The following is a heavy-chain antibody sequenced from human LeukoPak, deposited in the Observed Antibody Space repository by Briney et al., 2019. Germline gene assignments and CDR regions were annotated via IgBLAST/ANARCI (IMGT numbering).Heavy chain of an antibody. J-gene: IGHJ5*02. Sequence: SETLSLTCTVSGGSITGYYWSWIRQPAGKGLEWIGRIYSAGSTIYNPSLKSRVTISVDKSENQFSLKLNSVTAADTAVYYCARGVLTYSYETNVADARIGLDPWGQGTLVTVSS. V-gene: IGHV4-4*07. CDR3: ARGVLTYSYETNVADARIGLDP. D-gene: IGHD3-22*01. CDR1: GGSITGYY. CDR2: IYSAGST.